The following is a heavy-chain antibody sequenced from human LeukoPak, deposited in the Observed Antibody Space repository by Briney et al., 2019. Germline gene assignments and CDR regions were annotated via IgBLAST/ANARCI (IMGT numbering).Heavy chain of an antibody. Sequence: PSETLSLTCAVSGGPFSGYFWSWIRQSSGKGLEWIGEIHNSGTTNYNPSLNSRVTISEDTTKNQFYLNLSSVTAADTAVYYCARRYYYNLGSFPFDFWGQGTLVTVSS. D-gene: IGHD3-10*01. J-gene: IGHJ4*02. CDR1: GGPFSGYF. V-gene: IGHV4-34*01. CDR3: ARRYYYNLGSFPFDF. CDR2: IHNSGTT.